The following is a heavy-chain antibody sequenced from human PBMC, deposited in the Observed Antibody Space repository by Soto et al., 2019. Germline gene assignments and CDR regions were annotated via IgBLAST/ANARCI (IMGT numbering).Heavy chain of an antibody. V-gene: IGHV3-7*01. CDR3: ARDAAVAGFYYYYYMDV. J-gene: IGHJ6*03. Sequence: GGSLRLSCAASGFTFSSYWMSWVRQAPGKGLEWVANIKQDGSEKYYVDSVKGRFTISRDNAKNSLYLQMNSLRAEDTAVYYCARDAAVAGFYYYYYMDVWGKGTTVTVSS. D-gene: IGHD6-19*01. CDR1: GFTFSSYW. CDR2: IKQDGSEK.